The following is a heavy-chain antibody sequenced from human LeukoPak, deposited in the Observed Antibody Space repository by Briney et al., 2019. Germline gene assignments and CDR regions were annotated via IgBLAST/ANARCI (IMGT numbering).Heavy chain of an antibody. V-gene: IGHV3-21*01. CDR1: GFTLISYT. J-gene: IGHJ4*02. Sequence: GGSLRLSCAASGFTLISYTMNWVRQAPGKGLEWVSSISSSSSYIYYADSVKGRFTISRDNAKNSLYLQMNSLRAEDTAVYFCARIDFGTGVSDYWGQGTLVTVSS. CDR3: ARIDFGTGVSDY. D-gene: IGHD4-17*01. CDR2: ISSSSSYI.